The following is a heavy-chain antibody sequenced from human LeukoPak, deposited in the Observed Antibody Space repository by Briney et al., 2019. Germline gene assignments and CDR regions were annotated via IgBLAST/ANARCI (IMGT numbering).Heavy chain of an antibody. CDR1: GGSFSGYY. V-gene: IGHV4-34*01. Sequence: PSETLSLTCAVYGGSFSGYYWSWIRQPPGKGLEWIGEINHSGSTNYNPSLKSRVTISVDTSKNQFSLKLSSVTAADTAVYYCAGGSAGPYYHYMDVWGKGTTVTVSS. CDR2: INHSGST. CDR3: AGGSAGPYYHYMDV. J-gene: IGHJ6*03.